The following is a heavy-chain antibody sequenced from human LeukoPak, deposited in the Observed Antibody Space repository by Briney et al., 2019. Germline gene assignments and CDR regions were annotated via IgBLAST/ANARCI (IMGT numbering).Heavy chain of an antibody. Sequence: SGGSLRLSCAASGFTFSSYWMSWVRQAPGKGLEWVANIKQDGSEKYYVDSVKGRFTISRDNAKNSLYLQMNSLRAEDTAVYYCARDRGCSSTSCYSDYWGQGTLVTVSS. J-gene: IGHJ4*02. D-gene: IGHD2-2*01. V-gene: IGHV3-7*01. CDR1: GFTFSSYW. CDR2: IKQDGSEK. CDR3: ARDRGCSSTSCYSDY.